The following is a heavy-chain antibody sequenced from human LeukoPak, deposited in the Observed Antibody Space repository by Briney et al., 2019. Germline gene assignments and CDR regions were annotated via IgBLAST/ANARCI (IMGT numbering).Heavy chain of an antibody. V-gene: IGHV4-59*08. CDR3: ARIDRAVAGTIDY. J-gene: IGHJ4*02. CDR2: IYYSGST. D-gene: IGHD6-19*01. CDR1: GGSISSYF. Sequence: PSETLSLTCTVSGGSISSYFWSWIRQPPGKRPEWIGYIYYSGSTNYNPSLKSRVTMSVDTSKNQFSLKLSSVTAADTAVYYCARIDRAVAGTIDYWGQGTLVTVSS.